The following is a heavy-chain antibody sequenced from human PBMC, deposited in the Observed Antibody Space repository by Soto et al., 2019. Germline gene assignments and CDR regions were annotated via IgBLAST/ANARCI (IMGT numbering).Heavy chain of an antibody. CDR3: ARDDYGDYADPFYYYYGMDV. CDR1: SGTFSSYS. J-gene: IGHJ6*02. Sequence: SVKVSCQASSGTFSSYSISWVRQAPVQGLEWMGGIIPIFGTANYAQKFQGRVTITADESTSTAYMELSSLRSEDTAVYYCARDDYGDYADPFYYYYGMDVWGQGTTVTVSS. V-gene: IGHV1-69*13. CDR2: IIPIFGTA. D-gene: IGHD4-17*01.